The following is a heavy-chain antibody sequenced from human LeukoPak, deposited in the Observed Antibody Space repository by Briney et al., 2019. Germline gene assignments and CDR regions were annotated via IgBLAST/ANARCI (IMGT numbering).Heavy chain of an antibody. CDR3: ARDRGTTVTTETDY. J-gene: IGHJ4*02. D-gene: IGHD4-17*01. V-gene: IGHV4-4*07. CDR2: IYTSGST. CDR1: GGSISSYY. Sequence: SETLSLTCTVSGGSISSYYWGWIRQPAGKGLEWIGRIYTSGSTNYNPSLKSRVTMSVDTSKNQFSLKLSSVTAADTAVYYCARDRGTTVTTETDYWGQGTLVTVSS.